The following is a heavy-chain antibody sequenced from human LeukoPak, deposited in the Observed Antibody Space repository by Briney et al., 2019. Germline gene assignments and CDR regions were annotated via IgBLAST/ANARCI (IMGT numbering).Heavy chain of an antibody. CDR1: GFNFSSYA. CDR3: AKDIEYSSSWPHAFDI. Sequence: GGSLRLSCAASGFNFSSYAMRWVRQAPGKGLEWVSAISGSGGSTYYADSVKGRFTISRDNSKNTLYLQMNSLRAEDTAVYYCAKDIEYSSSWPHAFDIWGQGTMVTISS. V-gene: IGHV3-23*01. D-gene: IGHD6-13*01. J-gene: IGHJ3*02. CDR2: ISGSGGST.